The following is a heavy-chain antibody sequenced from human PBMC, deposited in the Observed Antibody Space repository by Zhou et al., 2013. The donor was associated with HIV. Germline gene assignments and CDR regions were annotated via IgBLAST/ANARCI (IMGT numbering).Heavy chain of an antibody. V-gene: IGHV1-69*12. J-gene: IGHJ3*02. CDR1: GGAFSRFT. D-gene: IGHD7-27*01. Sequence: QVQLVQSGAEVKKPRSSVKVSCKTLGGAFSRFTLNWVRQAPGQGLEWVGGIIPLSGTINYAQKFKTRVTITADESTTTAYMEVNSLRPEDTAMYYCARWEELELGNSFDMWGQGTMVLVSP. CDR3: ARWEELELGNSFDM. CDR2: IIPLSGTI.